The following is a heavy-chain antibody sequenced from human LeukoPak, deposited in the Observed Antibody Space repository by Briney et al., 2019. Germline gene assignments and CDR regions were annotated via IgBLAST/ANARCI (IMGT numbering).Heavy chain of an antibody. CDR3: ARADPGIAAAGTSYYFDY. V-gene: IGHV1-2*02. Sequence: GASVKVSCKASGYTFTSYAMNWVRQAPGQGLEWMGWINPNSGGTNYAQKFQGRVTMTRYTSISTAYMELSRLRSDDTAVYYCARADPGIAAAGTSYYFDYWGQGTLVTVSS. CDR2: INPNSGGT. CDR1: GYTFTSYA. J-gene: IGHJ4*02. D-gene: IGHD6-13*01.